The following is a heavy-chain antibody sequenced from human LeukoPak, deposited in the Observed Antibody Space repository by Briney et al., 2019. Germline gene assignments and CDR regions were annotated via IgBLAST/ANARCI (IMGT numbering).Heavy chain of an antibody. CDR2: IWYDGSNK. CDR1: GFTFSSYG. J-gene: IGHJ4*02. CDR3: ARSGRYYYGSGSYSPSCFDY. D-gene: IGHD3-10*01. Sequence: PGGSLRLSCAASGFTFSSYGMLWVRQAPGKGLEWVAVIWYDGSNKYYADSVKGRFTISRDNSKNTLYLQMNSLRAEDTAVYYCARSGRYYYGSGSYSPSCFDYWGQGTLVTVSS. V-gene: IGHV3-33*01.